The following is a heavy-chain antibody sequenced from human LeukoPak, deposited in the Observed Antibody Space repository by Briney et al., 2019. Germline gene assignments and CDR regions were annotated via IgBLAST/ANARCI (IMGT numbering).Heavy chain of an antibody. J-gene: IGHJ4*02. CDR3: ARARNNYDISGYSALDY. V-gene: IGHV3-30-3*01. CDR1: GFIFSSYD. D-gene: IGHD3-22*01. Sequence: PGGSLRLSCAASGFIFSSYDMHWVRQAPGKGLEWVAVISYDGSNKYYADSVKGRFTISRDNSKSTLYMQMNSLRPEDTAVYYCARARNNYDISGYSALDYWGQGALVTVSS. CDR2: ISYDGSNK.